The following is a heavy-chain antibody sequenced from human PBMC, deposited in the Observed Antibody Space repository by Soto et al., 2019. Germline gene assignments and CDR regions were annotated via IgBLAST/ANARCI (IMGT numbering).Heavy chain of an antibody. J-gene: IGHJ4*02. CDR1: GFTFSSYG. CDR3: AKDRRGYSYGFQWDYFDY. D-gene: IGHD5-18*01. CDR2: ISYDGSNK. Sequence: GGSLRLSCAASGFTFSSYGMHWGRQTPGKGLEWVAVISYDGSNKYYADSVKGRFTISRDNSKNTLYLQMNSLRAEDTAVYYCAKDRRGYSYGFQWDYFDYWGQGTLVTVSS. V-gene: IGHV3-30*18.